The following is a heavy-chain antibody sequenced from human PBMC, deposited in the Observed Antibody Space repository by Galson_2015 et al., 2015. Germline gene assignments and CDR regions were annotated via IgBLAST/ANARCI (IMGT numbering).Heavy chain of an antibody. Sequence: SLRLSCAASGFTISSNYMNWVRQAPGKGLEWVSVIYSDGTTYYADSVKGRFTISRDNSKNTLYLQMNSLRAEDTAVYYCARDPHDYGDYGWGQGTLATVSS. CDR1: GFTISSNY. CDR3: ARDPHDYGDYG. J-gene: IGHJ4*02. D-gene: IGHD4-17*01. CDR2: IYSDGTT. V-gene: IGHV3-66*02.